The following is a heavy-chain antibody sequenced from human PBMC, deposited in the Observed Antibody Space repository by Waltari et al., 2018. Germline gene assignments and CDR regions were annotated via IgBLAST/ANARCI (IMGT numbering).Heavy chain of an antibody. Sequence: QVQLQESGPGVVKPSETLSLTCTVSGGSISNTHWSWIRQPAGKGLEWIGRVSSTGSTTYNLSLKSRVTMSLDTSKNQFSLKVSSVTAADTAVYYCARDVVVGGTNPFDIWGQGTWVTVSS. J-gene: IGHJ3*02. D-gene: IGHD2-21*01. V-gene: IGHV4-4*07. CDR2: VSSTGST. CDR3: ARDVVVGGTNPFDI. CDR1: GGSISNTH.